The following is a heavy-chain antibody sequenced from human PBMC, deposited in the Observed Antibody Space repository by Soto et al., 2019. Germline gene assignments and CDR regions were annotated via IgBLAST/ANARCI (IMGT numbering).Heavy chain of an antibody. CDR2: ISYDGSNK. CDR1: GFTFSSYA. J-gene: IGHJ4*02. V-gene: IGHV3-30-3*01. D-gene: IGHD2-21*02. CDR3: ARDVHIVVVTYPDY. Sequence: QVQLVESGGGVVQPGRSLRLSCAASGFTFSSYAMHWVRQAPGKGLEWVAVISYDGSNKYYADSVKGRFTISRDNSKNTVYLQMNSLRAEDTAVYYCARDVHIVVVTYPDYWGQGTLVTVSS.